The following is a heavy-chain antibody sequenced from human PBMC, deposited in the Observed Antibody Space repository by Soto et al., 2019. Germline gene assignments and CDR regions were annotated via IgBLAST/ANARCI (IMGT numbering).Heavy chain of an antibody. CDR3: ARHYYYGSGSYNYYYGMDV. V-gene: IGHV1-2*02. J-gene: IGHJ6*02. Sequence: ASVKVSCKASGYTFTGYYMHWVRQAPGQGLEWMGWINPNSGGTNYAQKFQGRVTMTRDTSISTAYMELSRLRSDDTAVYYCARHYYYGSGSYNYYYGMDVWGPGTTVTVYS. CDR1: GYTFTGYY. D-gene: IGHD3-10*01. CDR2: INPNSGGT.